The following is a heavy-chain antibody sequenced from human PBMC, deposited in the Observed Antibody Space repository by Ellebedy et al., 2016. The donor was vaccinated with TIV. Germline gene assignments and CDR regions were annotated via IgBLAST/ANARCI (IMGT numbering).Heavy chain of an antibody. CDR3: AVVDFC. J-gene: IGHJ4*02. CDR2: IFTSDIT. D-gene: IGHD2-15*01. Sequence: GESLKISCAASGFAVNSYYITWARQAPGKGLDWVSVIFTSDITSYADYVRGRFTISRDTYKNTVSLQMNSLRVEDTAIYYCAVVDFCWGQGTLVTVSS. V-gene: IGHV3-53*01. CDR1: GFAVNSYY.